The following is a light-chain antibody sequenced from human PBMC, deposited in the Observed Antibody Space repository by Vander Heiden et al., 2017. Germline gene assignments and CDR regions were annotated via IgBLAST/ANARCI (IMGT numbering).Light chain of an antibody. CDR3: QQSNSTLFT. Sequence: DIQLTQSPSSLSASVGDRVTITCRASQSISRHLNWYQQKPGKAPKLLIYATSSLQSGVPSRFSGSGSGTDFTLTITSLQPEDFATYYCQQSNSTLFTFGPGTKVDIK. CDR1: QSISRH. V-gene: IGKV1-39*01. CDR2: ATS. J-gene: IGKJ3*01.